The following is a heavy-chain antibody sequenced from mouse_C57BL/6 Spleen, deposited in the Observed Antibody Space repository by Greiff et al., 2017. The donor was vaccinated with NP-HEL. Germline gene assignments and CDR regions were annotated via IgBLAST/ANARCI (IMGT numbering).Heavy chain of an antibody. V-gene: IGHV1-82*01. CDR1: GYAFSSSW. Sequence: VQLQQSGPELVKPGASVKISCKASGYAFSSSWMNWVKQRPGKGLEWIGRIYPGDGDTNYNGKFKGKATLTADKSSSTAYMQLSSLTSEDSAVYFCARPTAQATFDYWGQGTTLTVSS. J-gene: IGHJ2*01. CDR2: IYPGDGDT. D-gene: IGHD3-2*02. CDR3: ARPTAQATFDY.